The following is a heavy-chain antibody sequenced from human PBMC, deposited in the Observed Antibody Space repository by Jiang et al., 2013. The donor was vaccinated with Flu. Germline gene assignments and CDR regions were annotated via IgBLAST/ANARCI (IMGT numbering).Heavy chain of an antibody. V-gene: IGHV4-31*03. CDR3: ARDRGILEWLFPRDGMDV. J-gene: IGHJ6*02. CDR2: IYYSGST. CDR1: GGSISSGGYY. Sequence: PGLVKPSQTLSLTCTVSGGSISSGGYYWSWIRQHPGKGLEWIGYIYYSGSTYYNPSLKSRVTISVDTSKNQFSLKLSSVTAADTAVYYCARDRGILEWLFPRDGMDVWGQGTTVTVSS. D-gene: IGHD3-3*01.